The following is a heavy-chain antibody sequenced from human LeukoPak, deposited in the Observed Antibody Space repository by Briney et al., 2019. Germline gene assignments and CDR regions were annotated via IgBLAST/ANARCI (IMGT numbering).Heavy chain of an antibody. CDR3: SIGGDAYKGGVD. CDR1: GGSFSGYY. D-gene: IGHD5-24*01. CDR2: IHPSGST. J-gene: IGHJ4*02. Sequence: SETLSLTCAVYGGSFSGYYCTWIRQPPGKGLEWIGEIHPSGSTDYNPSLKSRITISLDTSKNQFSLNLSSVTAADTAIYYCSIGGDAYKGGVDWGQGTLVTVSS. V-gene: IGHV4-34*01.